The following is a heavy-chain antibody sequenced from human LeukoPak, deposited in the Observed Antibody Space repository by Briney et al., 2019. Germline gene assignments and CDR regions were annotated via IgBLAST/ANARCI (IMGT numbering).Heavy chain of an antibody. Sequence: PSETLSFTCTASGNSISGYYWSWIRQPPGKGLEGIGISFGGGRTNYNPSLKSRVTISADTSKNQFSLNVNSVTAADTAVYYCARKDSSSWYGNWFDPWGQGTLVTVSS. V-gene: IGHV4-59*13. CDR2: SFGGGRT. CDR3: ARKDSSSWYGNWFDP. J-gene: IGHJ5*02. CDR1: GNSISGYY. D-gene: IGHD3-22*01.